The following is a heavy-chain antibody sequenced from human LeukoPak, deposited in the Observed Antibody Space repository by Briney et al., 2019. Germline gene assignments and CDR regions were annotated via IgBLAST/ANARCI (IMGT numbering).Heavy chain of an antibody. CDR2: IRSKAYTYAT. J-gene: IGHJ4*02. Sequence: GGSLKLSCAASRFTFSGSAMHCVRQASGKGLEWVGRIRSKAYTYATAYAASVKGRVTISRDDSKNTAYLQMNSLNTEDTAVYYCITLGESSGWYPDYWGQGTLVTVSS. D-gene: IGHD6-19*01. CDR1: RFTFSGSA. CDR3: ITLGESSGWYPDY. V-gene: IGHV3-73*01.